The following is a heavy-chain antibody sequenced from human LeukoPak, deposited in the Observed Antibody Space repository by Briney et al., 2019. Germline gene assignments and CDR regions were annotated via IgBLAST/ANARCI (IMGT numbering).Heavy chain of an antibody. D-gene: IGHD2-2*01. Sequence: GGSLRLSCAASGFTFDDYAMHWVRQAPGKGLEWVSGISWNSGSIGYADSVKGRFTISRDNAKNSLYLQMNSLRAEDTALYYCARGSKITSAFDYWGQGTLVTVSS. CDR1: GFTFDDYA. CDR3: ARGSKITSAFDY. CDR2: ISWNSGSI. V-gene: IGHV3-9*01. J-gene: IGHJ4*02.